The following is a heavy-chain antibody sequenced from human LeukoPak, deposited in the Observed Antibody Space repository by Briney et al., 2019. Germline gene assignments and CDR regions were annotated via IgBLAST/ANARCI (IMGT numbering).Heavy chain of an antibody. V-gene: IGHV3-74*01. CDR2: IRGDGRAT. J-gene: IGHJ4*02. CDR3: ARFYVPEEHSPAWYEAH. CDR1: GFIFTDYW. Sequence: PGGSMKLSCVASGFIFTDYWMHWVRQAPGKELVWVARIRGDGRATTYADSVKGRFTISRDNAMSTVFLQMKSLRVEDTGLYYCARFYVPEEHSPAWYEAHWGQGVLVTVSS. D-gene: IGHD3-10*02.